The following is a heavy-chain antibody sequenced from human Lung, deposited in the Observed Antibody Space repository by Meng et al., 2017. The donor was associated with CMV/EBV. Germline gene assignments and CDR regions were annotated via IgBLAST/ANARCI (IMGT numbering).Heavy chain of an antibody. CDR3: ARDRGGSYDDDYYYYGMDV. CDR1: GFTFSSYS. V-gene: IGHV3-21*01. CDR2: ISSSSSYI. Sequence: GESLKISCAASGFTFSSYSMNWVRQAPGKGLEWVSSISSSSSYIYYADSVKGRFTISRDNAKNSLYLQMNSLRAEDTAVYYCARDRGGSYDDDYYYYGMDVWGKGTXVNGAS. J-gene: IGHJ6*04. D-gene: IGHD1-26*01.